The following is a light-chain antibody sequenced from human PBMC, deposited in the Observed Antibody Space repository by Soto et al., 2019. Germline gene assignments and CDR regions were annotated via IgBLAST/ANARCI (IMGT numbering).Light chain of an antibody. CDR2: AAS. CDR1: QSIVTY. Sequence: DIQMTQSPSSLSASVGDRVTITCRASQSIVTYLNWYLQKPGKAPKLLIYAASNLQSGVPSRFSGRESGTDFTLTISSLQPEDFATYVGQQGDSTPPWTFGQGTKVESK. V-gene: IGKV1-39*01. CDR3: QQGDSTPPWT. J-gene: IGKJ1*01.